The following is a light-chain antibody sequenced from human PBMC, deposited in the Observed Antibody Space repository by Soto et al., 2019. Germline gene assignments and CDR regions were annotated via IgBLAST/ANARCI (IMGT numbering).Light chain of an antibody. CDR1: QSVSTN. Sequence: EIVMTQSPATLSGSPGEGATLCCRASQSVSTNLAWYQQKPGQSPRLLIHGATTRATGIPARFSGSGSGTEFTLTISSLQSEDFAVYYCQQYNNWPRTFGQGTKVDIK. J-gene: IGKJ1*01. CDR3: QQYNNWPRT. CDR2: GAT. V-gene: IGKV3-15*01.